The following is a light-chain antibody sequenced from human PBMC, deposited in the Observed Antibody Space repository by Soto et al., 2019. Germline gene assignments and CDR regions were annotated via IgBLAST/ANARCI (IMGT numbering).Light chain of an antibody. CDR1: QSLVQSDGSTY. CDR3: TQGTHWPRA. V-gene: IGKV2-30*02. CDR2: KVS. Sequence: DVVMTQSPLSLPVTLGQPASISCRSSQSLVQSDGSTYLNWLQQRPGQSPRRLIYKVSNRDSGVPDRFSGSGSGTDFTLTISRVEAEDVGVYYCTQGTHWPRAFGQGTKLEIK. J-gene: IGKJ1*01.